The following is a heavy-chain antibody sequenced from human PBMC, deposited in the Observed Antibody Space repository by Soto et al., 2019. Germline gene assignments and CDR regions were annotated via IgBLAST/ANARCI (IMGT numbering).Heavy chain of an antibody. CDR3: ARLHSPIDYDSSGPGFDY. J-gene: IGHJ4*02. CDR1: GYTFTSYY. V-gene: IGHV1-46*01. Sequence: GASVKVSCKASGYTFTSYYMHWVRQAPGQGLEWMGIINPSGGSTSYAQKFQGRVTMTRDTSKNQFSLKLSSVTAADTAVYYCARLHSPIDYDSSGPGFDYWGQGTLVTVSS. D-gene: IGHD3-22*01. CDR2: INPSGGST.